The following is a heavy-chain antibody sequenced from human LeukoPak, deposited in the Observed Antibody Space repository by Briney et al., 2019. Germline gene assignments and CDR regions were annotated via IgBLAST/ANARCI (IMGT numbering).Heavy chain of an antibody. V-gene: IGHV4-59*01. CDR1: GGSISSYY. D-gene: IGHD3-9*01. Sequence: SETLSLTCTVSGGSISSYYWSWIRQPPGKGLEWIGYIYYSGSTNYNPSLKSRVTISVDTSKNQFSLKLSSVTAADTAVYYCARTYYGILAGYSLFDYWGQGTLVTVSS. CDR2: IYYSGST. CDR3: ARTYYGILAGYSLFDY. J-gene: IGHJ4*02.